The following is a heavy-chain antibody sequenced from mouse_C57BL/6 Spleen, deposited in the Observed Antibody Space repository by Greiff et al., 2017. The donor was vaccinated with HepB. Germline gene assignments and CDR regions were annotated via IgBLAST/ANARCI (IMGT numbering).Heavy chain of an antibody. CDR2: IHPNSGST. CDR3: ARNDGDWEDD. D-gene: IGHD2-13*01. CDR1: GYTFTSYW. V-gene: IGHV1-64*01. J-gene: IGHJ2*01. Sequence: VQLQQPGAELVKPGASVKLSCKASGYTFTSYWMHWVKQRPGQGLEWIGMIHPNSGSTNYNEKFKSKATLTVDKSSSTAYMQLSSLTSEDFAVYYGARNDGDWEDDWGQGTTLTVSS.